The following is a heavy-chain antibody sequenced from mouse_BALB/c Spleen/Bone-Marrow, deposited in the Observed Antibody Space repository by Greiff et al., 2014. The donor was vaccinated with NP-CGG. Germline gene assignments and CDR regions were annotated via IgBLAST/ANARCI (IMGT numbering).Heavy chain of an antibody. J-gene: IGHJ2*01. Sequence: VHVKQSGTELVKPGASMKISCKASGYSFTGYTMNWVKQSHGKNLEWIGLINPYNGGTSYNQKFKGKATLTVDKSSSTAYMELLSLTSEDSAVYYCARGHYYGYYFDYWGQGTTLTVSS. V-gene: IGHV1-18*01. CDR1: GYSFTGYT. CDR3: ARGHYYGYYFDY. D-gene: IGHD1-2*01. CDR2: INPYNGGT.